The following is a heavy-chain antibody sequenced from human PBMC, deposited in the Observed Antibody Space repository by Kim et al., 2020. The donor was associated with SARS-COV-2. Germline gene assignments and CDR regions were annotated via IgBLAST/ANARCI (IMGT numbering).Heavy chain of an antibody. CDR2: INPSGSA. Sequence: SETLSLTCFLSGGSFSGYFWSWIRQSPGKGLEVIGEINPSGSANYNPSLKIRVTISLDTSKNQFSLRLTSVTAADTAVYFCARVWDYWGQGTLVTVSS. J-gene: IGHJ4*02. CDR3: ARVWDY. CDR1: GGSFSGYF. V-gene: IGHV4-34*01.